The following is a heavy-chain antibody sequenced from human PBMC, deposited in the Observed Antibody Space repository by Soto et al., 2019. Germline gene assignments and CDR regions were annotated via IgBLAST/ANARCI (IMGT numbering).Heavy chain of an antibody. CDR3: ARLPGPNHQQLYYAY. D-gene: IGHD6-13*01. Sequence: RGESLKISCKGSGDRFTSYWIGWVLQMPGKGLEWMGIIYPGDSDTRYSPSFQGQFTISADKSINTAFLQWSSLQASDTAMIYCARLPGPNHQQLYYAYWGQGALVTVSS. CDR1: GDRFTSYW. J-gene: IGHJ4*02. CDR2: IYPGDSDT. V-gene: IGHV5-51*01.